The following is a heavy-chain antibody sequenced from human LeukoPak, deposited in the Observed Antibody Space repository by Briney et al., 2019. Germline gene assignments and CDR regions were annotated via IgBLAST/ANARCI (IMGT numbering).Heavy chain of an antibody. CDR3: AKDSWRDQLPFSFDH. CDR2: ISGSGGRT. Sequence: GESLRLSCAASGFTFSNYVMSWVRQPPGKGLEWVSGISGSGGRTFYADSVKGRFTISRDNSKTTLYLQMSSLRAEDTAVYYCAKDSWRDQLPFSFDHWGQGTLVIVSS. CDR1: GFTFSNYV. J-gene: IGHJ4*02. D-gene: IGHD1-1*01. V-gene: IGHV3-23*01.